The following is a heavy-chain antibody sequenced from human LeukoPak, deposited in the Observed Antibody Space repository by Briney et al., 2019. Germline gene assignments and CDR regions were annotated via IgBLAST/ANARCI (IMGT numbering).Heavy chain of an antibody. CDR2: IISSSSYI. CDR1: GFPFSSYS. J-gene: IGHJ5*02. V-gene: IGHV3-21*01. D-gene: IGHD6-13*01. CDR3: ARNPSYSSSWYALFDP. Sequence: GGSLRLSCAASGFPFSSYSMNWVRRAPGKGLGWVSSIISSSSYIYYADSVKGRFNISRDNAKNSLYLQMNSLRAEDTAVYYCARNPSYSSSWYALFDPWGQGTLVTVSS.